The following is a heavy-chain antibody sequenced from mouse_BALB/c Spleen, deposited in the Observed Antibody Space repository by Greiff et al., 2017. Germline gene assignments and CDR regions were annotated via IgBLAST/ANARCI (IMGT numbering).Heavy chain of an antibody. Sequence: EVHLVESGGGLVQPGGSLKLSCAASGFTFSSYGMSWVRQTPDKRLELVATINSNGGSTYYPDSVKGRFTISRDNAKNTLYLQMSSLKSEDTAMYYCARRTTATYCDYWGQGTTLTVSS. J-gene: IGHJ2*01. CDR2: INSNGGST. CDR3: ARRTTATYCDY. V-gene: IGHV5-6-3*01. CDR1: GFTFSSYG. D-gene: IGHD1-2*01.